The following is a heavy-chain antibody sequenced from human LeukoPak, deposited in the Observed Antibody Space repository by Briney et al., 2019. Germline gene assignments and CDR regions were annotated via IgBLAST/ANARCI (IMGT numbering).Heavy chain of an antibody. CDR3: ASAGGYYSYYYGMDV. J-gene: IGHJ6*02. D-gene: IGHD3-10*01. V-gene: IGHV4-59*01. CDR1: GGSISSYY. Sequence: PSETLSLTCTVSGGSISSYYWSWIRQPPGKGLEWIVYIYYSGRTNYNPSLKSRVTISVDTSKNQFSPKLSSVTAADTAVYYCASAGGYYSYYYGMDVWGQGTTVTVSS. CDR2: IYYSGRT.